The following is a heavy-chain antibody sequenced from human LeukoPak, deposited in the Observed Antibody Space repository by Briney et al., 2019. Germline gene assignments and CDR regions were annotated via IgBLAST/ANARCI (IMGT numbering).Heavy chain of an antibody. V-gene: IGHV3-30-3*01. Sequence: GSSLRLSCAASAFTFSSYAMHWVRQAPGKGLEWVAVISYDGSNKYYADSVRGRFTISRDNSKNTLYLQMNSLRAEDTAICYCARGRGYSGYDFPSTAFDIWGQGTMVTVSS. CDR3: ARGRGYSGYDFPSTAFDI. J-gene: IGHJ3*02. CDR2: ISYDGSNK. D-gene: IGHD5-12*01. CDR1: AFTFSSYA.